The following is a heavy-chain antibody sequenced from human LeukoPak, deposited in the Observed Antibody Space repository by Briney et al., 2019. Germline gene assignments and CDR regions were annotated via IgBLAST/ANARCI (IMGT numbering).Heavy chain of an antibody. J-gene: IGHJ5*02. V-gene: IGHV4-39*01. CDR2: IYYSGST. CDR3: TTTNWFDP. D-gene: IGHD4-17*01. CDR1: GGSISSSRYY. Sequence: PSETLSLTCTVSGGSISSSRYYWGWIRQPPGKGLEWIGSIYYSGSTYHNPSLKSRVTISVDTSKNQFSLKLSSVTAADTAVYYCTTTNWFDPWGQGTLVTVSS.